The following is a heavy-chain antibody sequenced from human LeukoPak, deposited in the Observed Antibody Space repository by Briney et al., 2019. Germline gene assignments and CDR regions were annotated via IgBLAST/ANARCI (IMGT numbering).Heavy chain of an antibody. CDR1: GYTFTSYD. V-gene: IGHV1-8*03. Sequence: ASVKVSCKASGYTFTSYDINWVRQATGQGPEWMGWMNPNSGNTGYAQKFQGRVTITRNTSISTAYMELSSLRSEDTAVYYCARGISSWYVGGYYYYMDVWGKGTTVTVSS. CDR2: MNPNSGNT. CDR3: ARGISSWYVGGYYYYMDV. D-gene: IGHD6-13*01. J-gene: IGHJ6*03.